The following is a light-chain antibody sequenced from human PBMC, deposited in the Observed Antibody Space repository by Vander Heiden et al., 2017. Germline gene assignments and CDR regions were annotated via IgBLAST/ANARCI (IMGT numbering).Light chain of an antibody. CDR2: KAS. J-gene: IGKJ1*01. V-gene: IGKV1-5*03. Sequence: DIQMTQSTSTLYASVGDRVTITCRASQSISTWLAWYQQKPGKAPKLLIYKASSLESGVPSRFSGSGSGTEFTLTISSLQPDDFATYYCQLYNDYSWTFGQGTKVEIK. CDR1: QSISTW. CDR3: QLYNDYSWT.